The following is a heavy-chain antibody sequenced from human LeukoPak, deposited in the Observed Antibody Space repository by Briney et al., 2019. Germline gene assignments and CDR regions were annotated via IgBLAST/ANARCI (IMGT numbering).Heavy chain of an antibody. J-gene: IGHJ4*02. CDR1: GGXVSSGSYY. Sequence: PSETLSLTCTVSGGXVSSGSYYWSWIRQPPGKGLEWIGYIYYSGSTNYNPSLKSRVTLSLDTSKNQFSLNLRSVTAADTAVYYCARSRAGLTWGQGTLVTVSS. V-gene: IGHV4-61*01. D-gene: IGHD3-9*01. CDR3: ARSRAGLT. CDR2: IYYSGST.